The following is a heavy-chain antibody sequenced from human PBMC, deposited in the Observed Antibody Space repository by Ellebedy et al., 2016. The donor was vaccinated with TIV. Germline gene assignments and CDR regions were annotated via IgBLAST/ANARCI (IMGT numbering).Heavy chain of an antibody. CDR3: ASEDSSGYYDDGFDI. CDR2: INNDGSST. Sequence: HTGGSLRLSCAASGFTFSNSWMHWVRQGPGKGLVWVSRINNDGSSTTYADSVTGRFTISRDNAQNTLYLQMNSLRAEDTAVYYCASEDSSGYYDDGFDIWGQGTTVTVSS. D-gene: IGHD3-22*01. V-gene: IGHV3-74*01. CDR1: GFTFSNSW. J-gene: IGHJ3*02.